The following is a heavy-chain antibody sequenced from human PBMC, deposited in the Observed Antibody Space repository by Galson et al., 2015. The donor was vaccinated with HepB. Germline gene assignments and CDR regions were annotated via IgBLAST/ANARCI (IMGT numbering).Heavy chain of an antibody. Sequence: ETLSLTCAVFGGPFSGYYWSWVRQAPGQGLEWIGEINQSGRTNYNEALTSRVTISVDTSQNQVSLNLRFVTAADTAVYYCARVVGRPQLGRRPKYGMDVWGQGTTVTVS. V-gene: IGHV4-34*01. J-gene: IGHJ6*02. CDR3: ARVVGRPQLGRRPKYGMDV. CDR2: INQSGRT. CDR1: GGPFSGYY. D-gene: IGHD1-26*01.